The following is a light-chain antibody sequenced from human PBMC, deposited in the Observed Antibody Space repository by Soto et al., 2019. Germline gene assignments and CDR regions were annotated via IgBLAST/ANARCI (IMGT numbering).Light chain of an antibody. Sequence: QSVLTQPPSVSGAPGQRVTISCTGSSSNIGAGFHVHWYQQLPGTAPKLLIYANTYRPSGVPDRFSGSKSGTSASLAITGLQAEDEADYYCQSYDSSSWVFGGGTKVTVL. CDR2: ANT. CDR1: SSNIGAGFH. CDR3: QSYDSSSWV. V-gene: IGLV1-40*01. J-gene: IGLJ3*02.